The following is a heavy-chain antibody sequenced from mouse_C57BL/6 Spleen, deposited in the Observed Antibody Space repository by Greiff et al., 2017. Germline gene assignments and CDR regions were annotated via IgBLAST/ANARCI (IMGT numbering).Heavy chain of an antibody. CDR2: IHPSDSDT. D-gene: IGHD2-4*01. J-gene: IGHJ4*01. Sequence: VQLQQPGAELVKPGASVKVSCKASGYTFTSYWMHWVKQRPGQGLEWIGRIHPSDSDTNYNQKFKGKATLTVDKSSSTAYMQRSSLTSEDSAVYYGATNYDYDGDYAMDYWGQGTSVTVSS. CDR3: ATNYDYDGDYAMDY. V-gene: IGHV1-74*01. CDR1: GYTFTSYW.